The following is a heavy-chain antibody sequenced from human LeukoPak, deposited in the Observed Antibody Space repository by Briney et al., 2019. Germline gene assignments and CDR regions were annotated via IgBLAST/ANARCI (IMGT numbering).Heavy chain of an antibody. CDR1: GGTFSNSA. CDR3: VRRQALRGRHRAFDP. V-gene: IGHV1-69*05. CDR2: IIPMFGTA. J-gene: IGHJ5*02. Sequence: SVKVSCKASGGTFSNSAISWVRQAPGQGLEWLGGIIPMFGTAKYAQKFQGRVTITTDEPTTTAYMELISLRFEDTAVYYCVRRQALRGRHRAFDPWGQGTLVTVTS. D-gene: IGHD5-12*01.